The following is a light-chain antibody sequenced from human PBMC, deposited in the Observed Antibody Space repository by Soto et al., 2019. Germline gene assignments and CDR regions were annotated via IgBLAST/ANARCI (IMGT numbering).Light chain of an antibody. J-gene: IGLJ3*02. CDR3: QTWGTDSWV. CDR2: LNSDGSH. CDR1: SAHSNYA. Sequence: QSVLTQSPSASASLGASVKLTCTLSSAHSNYAIAWHQQRPEKGPRYLMKLNSDGSHSKGDGIPDRFSGSSSGAERSLTISSLQSEDEADYYCQTWGTDSWVFGAGTKVTVL. V-gene: IGLV4-69*01.